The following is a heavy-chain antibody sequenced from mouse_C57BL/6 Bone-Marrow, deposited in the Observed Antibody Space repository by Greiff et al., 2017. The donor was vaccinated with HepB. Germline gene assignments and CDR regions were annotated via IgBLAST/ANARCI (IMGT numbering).Heavy chain of an antibody. Sequence: QVQLQQSGAELARPGASVKLSCKASGYTFTSYGISWVKQRTGQGLEWIGEIYPRSGNTYYNEKFKGKATLTADKSSSTAYMELRSLTSEDSAVYFCARAGVYYYSSTWFAYWGQGTLVTVSA. CDR1: GYTFTSYG. CDR2: IYPRSGNT. CDR3: ARAGVYYYSSTWFAY. J-gene: IGHJ3*01. D-gene: IGHD1-1*01. V-gene: IGHV1-81*01.